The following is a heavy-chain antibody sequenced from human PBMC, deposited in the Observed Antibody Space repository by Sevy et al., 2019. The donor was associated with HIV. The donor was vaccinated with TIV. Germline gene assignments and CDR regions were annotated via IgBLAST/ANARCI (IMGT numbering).Heavy chain of an antibody. D-gene: IGHD1-26*01. CDR2: VNSDGHMT. J-gene: IGHJ4*02. CDR3: AGGSRGSFGN. V-gene: IGHV3-74*01. Sequence: GGSLRLSCAASGFIFSNSWMRWVRQAPGKGLVWVSHVNSDGHMTRYADSVKGRFTISRDNAKDTLFLQMDGLRAEDTAVYDCAGGSRGSFGNWGQGTLITVSS. CDR1: GFIFSNSW.